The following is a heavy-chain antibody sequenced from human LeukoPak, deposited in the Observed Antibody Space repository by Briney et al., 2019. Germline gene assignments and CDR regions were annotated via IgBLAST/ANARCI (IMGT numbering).Heavy chain of an antibody. V-gene: IGHV3-21*01. J-gene: IGHJ6*03. D-gene: IGHD1-26*01. Sequence: GGSLRLSCAAPGFTFSNYNMNWVRQAPGKGLEWISSITSSSSYKFYADSVKGRFTISRDNAKNSLYLQMNSLRAEDTAVYYCARDPYSGAYYEGYYYYYMDVWGKGTMVTVSS. CDR3: ARDPYSGAYYEGYYYYYMDV. CDR1: GFTFSNYN. CDR2: ITSSSSYK.